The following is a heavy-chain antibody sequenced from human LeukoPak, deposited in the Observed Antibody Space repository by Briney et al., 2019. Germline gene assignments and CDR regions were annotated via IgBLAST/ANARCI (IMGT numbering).Heavy chain of an antibody. J-gene: IGHJ3*02. D-gene: IGHD3-22*01. V-gene: IGHV3-9*01. CDR1: GFTFYDYA. CDR2: ISWNSGSI. Sequence: TGRSLRLSCAASGFTFYDYAMHWGRHAPGKGLEWVSGISWNSGSIGYADSVKGRFTISRDNAKNSLYLQMNSLRAEDTALYYCAKVEGTYYYDSSGSRGAFDIWGQGTMVTVSS. CDR3: AKVEGTYYYDSSGSRGAFDI.